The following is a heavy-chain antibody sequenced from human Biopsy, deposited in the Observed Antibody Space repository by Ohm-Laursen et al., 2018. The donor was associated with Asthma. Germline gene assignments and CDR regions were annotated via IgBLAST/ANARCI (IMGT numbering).Heavy chain of an antibody. V-gene: IGHV3-53*01. CDR3: ARISRLGYNSLDYGMDV. CDR2: ISSGDNT. J-gene: IGHJ6*02. D-gene: IGHD5-24*01. Sequence: SLRLSCAASGFSVSTKYMSCVRQAPGKGLEWVSLISSGDNTYYADSVKGRFTISRDHSKLYLQMNNLRAEDTAVYHCARISRLGYNSLDYGMDVWGQGTTVTVSS. CDR1: GFSVSTKY.